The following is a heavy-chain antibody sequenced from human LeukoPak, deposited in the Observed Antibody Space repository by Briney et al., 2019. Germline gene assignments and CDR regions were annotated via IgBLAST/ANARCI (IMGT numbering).Heavy chain of an antibody. CDR3: TKDVQVGPTRGFFDF. Sequence: GGSLRLSCVASGFTFSSYTMSWVRQAPGKGLEWISVISATGFTTYHTDSVKGRFTISRDNSKSMLYLQMDGLRAEDTATYFCTKDVQVGPTRGFFDFWGQGTLVTVSS. V-gene: IGHV3-23*01. J-gene: IGHJ4*03. D-gene: IGHD1-26*01. CDR1: GFTFSSYT. CDR2: ISATGFTT.